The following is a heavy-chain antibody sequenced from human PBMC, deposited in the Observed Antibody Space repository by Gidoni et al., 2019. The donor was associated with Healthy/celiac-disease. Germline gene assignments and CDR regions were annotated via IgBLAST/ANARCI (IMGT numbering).Heavy chain of an antibody. V-gene: IGHV4-4*02. CDR3: ASLRVGATRDAFDI. Sequence: QVQLQESGTGLVKPSGTLSLTCAVSGGSISSSNWCSWVRQPPGKGLGWIGESYNSGSTNYNPSLKSRVTISVDKSKNKFSLKLSSVTAADTAVYYCASLRVGATRDAFDIWGQGTMVTVSS. J-gene: IGHJ3*02. CDR1: GGSISSSNW. CDR2: SYNSGST. D-gene: IGHD1-26*01.